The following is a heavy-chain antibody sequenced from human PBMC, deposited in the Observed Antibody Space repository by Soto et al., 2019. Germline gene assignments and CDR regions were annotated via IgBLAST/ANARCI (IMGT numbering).Heavy chain of an antibody. CDR1: GYTFTSYG. CDR2: ISAYDGNT. CDR3: ARYCGGDCYTD. Sequence: ASVKVSCKASGYTFTSYGISWVRQAPGQGLEWMGWISAYDGNTDYVQKLQGRVTMTTDTSTTTAYMELRSLRSDDTAVYYCARYCGGDCYTDWGQGTLVTVSS. J-gene: IGHJ4*02. V-gene: IGHV1-18*01. D-gene: IGHD2-21*02.